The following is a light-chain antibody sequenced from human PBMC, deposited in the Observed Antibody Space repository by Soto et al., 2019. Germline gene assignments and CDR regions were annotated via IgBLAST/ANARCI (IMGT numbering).Light chain of an antibody. J-gene: IGLJ2*01. CDR1: SSNIGSNI. CDR3: AAWDDSLDGHVI. CDR2: MNH. V-gene: IGLV1-44*01. Sequence: QSVLPQPPSASGTPGQRGTISCSGTSSNIGSNIVTWYQQLPGTAPKLLFYMNHLRPSGVPDRFSGSKSGTSASLDISGLQSEDEADYYCAAWDDSLDGHVIFGGGTKLTVL.